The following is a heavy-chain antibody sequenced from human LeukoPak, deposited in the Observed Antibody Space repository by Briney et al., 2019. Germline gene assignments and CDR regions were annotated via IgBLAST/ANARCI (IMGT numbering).Heavy chain of an antibody. CDR1: GFTFSGSP. D-gene: IGHD3-10*01. V-gene: IGHV3-73*01. CDR3: TRHQPMVRGADNSGYYYYGMDV. J-gene: IGHJ6*02. CDR2: IRSKANSYAT. Sequence: GGSLRLSCAASGFTFSGSPMHWVRQASGKGLEWVGRIRSKANSYATAYAASVKGRFTISRDDSKNTAYLQMNSLKTEDTAVYYCTRHQPMVRGADNSGYYYYGMDVWGQGTTVTVSS.